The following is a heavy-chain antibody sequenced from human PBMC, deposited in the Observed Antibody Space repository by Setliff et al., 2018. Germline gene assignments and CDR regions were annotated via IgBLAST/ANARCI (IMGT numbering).Heavy chain of an antibody. CDR3: SSYLVS. V-gene: IGHV3-30*02. CDR2: IRYDGSQR. J-gene: IGHJ4*02. Sequence: GGSLRLSCAASGFTFSHYGMHWVRQAPGKGLEWVAFIRYDGSQRNYVDAVRGRFTVSRDNARNLLYLQMNSLRVDDTAVYYCSSYLVSWGQGALVTVSS. D-gene: IGHD2-21*01. CDR1: GFTFSHYG.